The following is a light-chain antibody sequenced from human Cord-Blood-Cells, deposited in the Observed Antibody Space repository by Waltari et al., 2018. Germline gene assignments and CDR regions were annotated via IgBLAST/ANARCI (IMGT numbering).Light chain of an antibody. J-gene: IGLJ1*01. CDR3: AAWDDSLSGYV. V-gene: IGLV1-47*01. CDR1: SPNIGSNY. Sequence: QSVLTQPPSASGTPGQRVTISCSGSSPNIGSNYVYWYQQLPGTAPKLLSYRNNQRPSGAPDRFSGSKSGTSASLAISGLRSEDEADYYCAAWDDSLSGYVFGTGTKVTVL. CDR2: RNN.